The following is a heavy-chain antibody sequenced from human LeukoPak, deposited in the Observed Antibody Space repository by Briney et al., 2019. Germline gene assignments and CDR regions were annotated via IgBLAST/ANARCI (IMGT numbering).Heavy chain of an antibody. D-gene: IGHD1-26*01. Sequence: PGGSLRLSCAASGFTFSSYAMSWVRQAPGKGLEWVSTIRGSGGTTYYADSVKGRFTISRDNSKNTLYLQMNSLRAEDTAVYYCAKGSIVGATSYYYMDVWGKGTTVTMSS. CDR2: IRGSGGTT. CDR1: GFTFSSYA. CDR3: AKGSIVGATSYYYMDV. J-gene: IGHJ6*03. V-gene: IGHV3-23*01.